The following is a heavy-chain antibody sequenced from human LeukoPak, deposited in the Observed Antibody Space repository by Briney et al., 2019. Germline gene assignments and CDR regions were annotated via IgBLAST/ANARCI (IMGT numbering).Heavy chain of an antibody. Sequence: GGSLRLSCAASGFTLSNYDMNWVRQAPGKGLEWVSSISTSSRYIYYKDSVRGRFTISRDDAKSSLYLEMNSLRAEDTAVYYCARDSSGYYHGAYYYYMDVWGKGTTVTVSS. CDR1: GFTLSNYD. CDR3: ARDSSGYYHGAYYYYMDV. D-gene: IGHD3-22*01. J-gene: IGHJ6*03. CDR2: ISTSSRYI. V-gene: IGHV3-21*01.